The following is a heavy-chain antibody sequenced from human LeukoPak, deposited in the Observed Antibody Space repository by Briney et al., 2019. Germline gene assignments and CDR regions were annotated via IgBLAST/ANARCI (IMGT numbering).Heavy chain of an antibody. CDR2: IIPIFGTA. D-gene: IGHD5-18*01. CDR1: GGTFSSYA. CDR3: ARGYSCGLNRPNFDY. J-gene: IGHJ4*02. Sequence: ASVKVSCKASGGTFSSYAISWVRQAPGQGLEWMGGIIPIFGTANYAQKFQGRVTITAGESTSTAYMELSSLRSEDTAVYYCARGYSCGLNRPNFDYWGQGTLVTVSS. V-gene: IGHV1-69*13.